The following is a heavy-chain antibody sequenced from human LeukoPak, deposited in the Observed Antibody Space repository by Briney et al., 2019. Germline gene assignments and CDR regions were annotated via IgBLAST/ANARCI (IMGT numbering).Heavy chain of an antibody. CDR2: IIPIFGTA. Sequence: ASVKVSCKASGGTFSSYAISWVRQAPGQGLEWMGGIIPIFGTANYAQKFQGRVTITADESTSTAYMELSSLRSEDTAVYYCARYDSSGPIGYYYGMDVWSQGTTVTVSS. CDR3: ARYDSSGPIGYYYGMDV. CDR1: GGTFSSYA. D-gene: IGHD3-22*01. V-gene: IGHV1-69*13. J-gene: IGHJ6*02.